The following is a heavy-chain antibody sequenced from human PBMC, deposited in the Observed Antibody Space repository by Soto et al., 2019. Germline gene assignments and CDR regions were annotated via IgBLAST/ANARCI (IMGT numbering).Heavy chain of an antibody. J-gene: IGHJ1*01. CDR3: AKAKDSSSWYPVYFQH. CDR1: GFTFSSYA. Sequence: EVQLLESGGGLVQPGGSLRLSCAASGFTFSSYAMSWVRQAPGKGLEWVSAISGSGGGTYYADSVKGRFTISRDNSKNTLYLQMNSLRAEDTAVYYCAKAKDSSSWYPVYFQHWGQGTLVTVSS. CDR2: ISGSGGGT. D-gene: IGHD6-13*01. V-gene: IGHV3-23*01.